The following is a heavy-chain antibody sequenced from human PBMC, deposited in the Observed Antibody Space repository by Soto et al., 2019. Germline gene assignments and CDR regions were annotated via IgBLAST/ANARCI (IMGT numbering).Heavy chain of an antibody. V-gene: IGHV3-53*01. J-gene: IGHJ6*02. CDR2: MYSGGST. CDR1: GFTVISTY. CDR3: ARGGQVRGGMDV. Sequence: ESGGGLIQPGGSLRLSCAASGFTVISTYMSWVRQAPGKGLEWVSFMYSGGSTYYADSVKGRFTISRDNSKNTLYLQMNSLRVEDTAVYYCARGGQVRGGMDVWGQGTTVTVSS.